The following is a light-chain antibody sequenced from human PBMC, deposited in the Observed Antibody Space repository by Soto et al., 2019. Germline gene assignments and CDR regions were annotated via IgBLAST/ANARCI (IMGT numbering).Light chain of an antibody. J-gene: IGKJ1*01. V-gene: IGKV1-8*01. CDR1: QGISSY. Sequence: IPLSQSPSSVSASVGDRVTITCLASQGISSYLAWYQQKPGKAPKLLIYAASTLQSGVPSRFSGSGSGTDFTLTISCLQSEDFATYYCQQYYSYPWTFGQGTKVAIK. CDR3: QQYYSYPWT. CDR2: AAS.